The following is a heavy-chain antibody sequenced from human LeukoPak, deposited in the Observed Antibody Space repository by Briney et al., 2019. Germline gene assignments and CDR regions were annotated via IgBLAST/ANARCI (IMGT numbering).Heavy chain of an antibody. CDR3: ARQDYDFWSGYYDY. CDR1: GGSISSSSYY. CDR2: IYYSGST. J-gene: IGHJ4*02. Sequence: SETLSLTCTVSGGSISSSSYYWGWIRQPPGKGLEWIGSIYYSGSTYYNPSLKSRVTISVDTSKNQFSMKLTSVTAADTAVYFCARQDYDFWSGYYDYWGQGTLVTVSS. V-gene: IGHV4-39*01. D-gene: IGHD3-3*01.